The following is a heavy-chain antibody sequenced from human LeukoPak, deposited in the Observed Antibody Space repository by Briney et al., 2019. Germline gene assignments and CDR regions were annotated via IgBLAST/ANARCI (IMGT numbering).Heavy chain of an antibody. D-gene: IGHD1-1*01. CDR1: GGSISTNNYY. Sequence: QPSETLSLTCTVSGGSISTNNYYWVWIRQPPGKGLEWVGTVYYRGNTYYNPSLRSRVTTSVDTSRNQFSVKVTSVAAAATAVYYCASQRVPGYYDYWGQGILVTVHS. J-gene: IGHJ4*02. CDR2: VYYRGNT. CDR3: ASQRVPGYYDY. V-gene: IGHV4-39*01.